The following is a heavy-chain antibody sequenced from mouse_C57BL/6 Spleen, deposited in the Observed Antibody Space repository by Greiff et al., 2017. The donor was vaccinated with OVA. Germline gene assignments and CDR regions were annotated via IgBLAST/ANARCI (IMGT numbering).Heavy chain of an antibody. CDR1: GYSFTDYN. Sequence: VQLQQSGPELVKPGASVKISCKASGYSFTDYNMNWVKQSNGKSLEWIGVINPNYGTTSYNQKFKGKATLTVDQSSSTAYMQLNSLTSEDSAVYYFAREYYGSSWGYFDYWGQGTTLTVSS. CDR2: INPNYGTT. J-gene: IGHJ2*01. V-gene: IGHV1-39*01. D-gene: IGHD1-1*01. CDR3: AREYYGSSWGYFDY.